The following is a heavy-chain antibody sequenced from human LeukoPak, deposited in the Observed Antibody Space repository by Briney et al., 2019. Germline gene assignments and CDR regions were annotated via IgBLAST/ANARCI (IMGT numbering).Heavy chain of an antibody. V-gene: IGHV3-33*01. CDR2: IWYDGSNK. CDR3: AREAVSVYYDFWSGLNFDY. CDR1: GFTFSSYG. D-gene: IGHD3-3*01. Sequence: PGRSLRLSCAASGFTFSSYGMHWVRQAPGKGLEWVAVIWYDGSNKYYADSVKGRFTISRDNSKNTLYLQMNSLRAEDTAVYYCAREAVSVYYDFWSGLNFDYWGLGTLVTVSS. J-gene: IGHJ4*02.